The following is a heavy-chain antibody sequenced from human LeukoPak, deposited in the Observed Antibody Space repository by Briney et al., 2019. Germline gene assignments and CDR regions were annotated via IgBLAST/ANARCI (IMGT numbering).Heavy chain of an antibody. CDR2: ISADSITI. D-gene: IGHD3-22*01. V-gene: IGHV3-48*01. CDR3: ARDYDNSGYPHYYFDY. J-gene: IGHJ4*02. Sequence: GGSLRLSCAASGFTFSTYSMNWIRQAPGKGLEWVSYISADSITIYYADSVKGRFTISRDNARNSLFLQINSLRAEDTAVYYCARDYDNSGYPHYYFDYWGQGALVTVSS. CDR1: GFTFSTYS.